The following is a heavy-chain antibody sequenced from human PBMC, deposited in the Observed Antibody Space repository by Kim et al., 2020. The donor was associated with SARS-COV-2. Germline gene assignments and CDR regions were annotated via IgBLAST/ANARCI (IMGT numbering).Heavy chain of an antibody. CDR2: ISGSGAST. CDR3: AKTPGASTVTTFAS. J-gene: IGHJ5*01. V-gene: IGHV3-23*01. D-gene: IGHD4-17*01. CDR1: GFAFTTYA. Sequence: GGSLRLSCEASGFAFTTYAMSWVRQAPGKGLEWVSAISGSGASTYYADSVKGRFTISRDTSKNTLLLQMNSLRAEDTAVYYCAKTPGASTVTTFASWGQGTLVTVSS.